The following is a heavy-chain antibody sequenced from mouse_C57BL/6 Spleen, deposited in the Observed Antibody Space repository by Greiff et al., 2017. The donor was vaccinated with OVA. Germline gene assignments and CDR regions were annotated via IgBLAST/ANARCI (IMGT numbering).Heavy chain of an antibody. D-gene: IGHD1-1*01. CDR1: GYSFTDYN. Sequence: VQLQQSGPELVKPGASVKISCKASGYSFTDYNMNWVKQSNGKSLEWIGVINPNYGTTSYNQKFKGKATLTVDQSSSTAYMQLNSLTSEDSAVYYCASPYYGSSYSPWFAYWGQGTLVTVSA. CDR2: INPNYGTT. J-gene: IGHJ3*01. V-gene: IGHV1-39*01. CDR3: ASPYYGSSYSPWFAY.